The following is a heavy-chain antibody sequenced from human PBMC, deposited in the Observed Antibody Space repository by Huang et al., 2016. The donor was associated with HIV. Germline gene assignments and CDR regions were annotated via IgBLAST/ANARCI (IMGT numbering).Heavy chain of an antibody. J-gene: IGHJ4*02. D-gene: IGHD3-3*01. CDR1: VFNFNDCA. Sequence: EVQLLESGGGSVQPGKSLRLPCVASVFNFNDCAMHGVRQPPGKGLEWVSGSSWNSGDIGYADSVKGRFSVSRDNAKRSLYLQMDSLRPEDTALYFCTKGTRAGSGYYDYWGQGTRVTVSS. CDR2: SSWNSGDI. V-gene: IGHV3-9*01. CDR3: TKGTRAGSGYYDY.